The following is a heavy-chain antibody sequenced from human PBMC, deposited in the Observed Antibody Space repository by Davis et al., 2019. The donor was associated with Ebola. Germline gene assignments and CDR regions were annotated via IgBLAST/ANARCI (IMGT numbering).Heavy chain of an antibody. V-gene: IGHV4-59*11. Sequence: MPSETLSLTCTVSGDSINSHSWNWIRQPPGKGLEWIGYVHYSGSTNYHPSLKGRVTVSLDTSKNQFSVKLDSVTAADTAVYFCASDVSGDYPHWYFDLWGRGTLVTVSS. D-gene: IGHD6-19*01. CDR1: GDSINSHS. CDR2: VHYSGST. J-gene: IGHJ2*01. CDR3: ASDVSGDYPHWYFDL.